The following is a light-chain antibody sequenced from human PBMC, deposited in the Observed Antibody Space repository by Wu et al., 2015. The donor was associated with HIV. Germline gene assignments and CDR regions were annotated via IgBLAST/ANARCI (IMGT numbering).Light chain of an antibody. CDR1: QSVSSNY. V-gene: IGKV3-20*01. CDR2: GAS. J-gene: IGKJ4*01. Sequence: ETVLTQSPGTLSLSPGERATLSCRASQSVSSNYLAWYQQKPGQAPRLLIHGASSRVAGIPSRFSGSGSGTDFTLTITRLEPDDFAVYYCQQYGNSPGTFGGGTKGGDQT. CDR3: QQYGNSPGT.